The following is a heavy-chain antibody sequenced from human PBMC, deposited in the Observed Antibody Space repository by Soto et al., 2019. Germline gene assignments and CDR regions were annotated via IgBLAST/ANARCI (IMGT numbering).Heavy chain of an antibody. D-gene: IGHD3-22*01. V-gene: IGHV4-30-4*01. CDR1: GGSIRSDNYY. Sequence: SETLSLTCTVSGGSIRSDNYYWGWIRQPPGKGLEWIGYIFYSGSAHYNPSLRSRVTISVDTSKNQFSVKLNSVTAADTAVYYCASYFYDSSGHYSSLFDYWGPRTLVTVSS. CDR3: ASYFYDSSGHYSSLFDY. CDR2: IFYSGSA. J-gene: IGHJ4*02.